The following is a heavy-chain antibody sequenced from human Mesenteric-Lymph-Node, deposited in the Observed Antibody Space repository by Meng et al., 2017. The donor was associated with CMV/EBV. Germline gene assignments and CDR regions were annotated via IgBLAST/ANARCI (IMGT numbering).Heavy chain of an antibody. V-gene: IGHV1-2*02. J-gene: IGHJ6*02. CDR2: INPNSGGT. CDR1: GYTFPCYY. D-gene: IGHD1-1*01. Sequence: ASVKVSCQSSGYTFPCYYMHWVRQAPGQGLEWMGWINPNSGGTNYAQKSQGRVTMTRDTSIRTAYMELSRLRSDDTAVYYCEREEDNWNDGVVEHYYYGMDVWGQGTTVTVSS. CDR3: EREEDNWNDGVVEHYYYGMDV.